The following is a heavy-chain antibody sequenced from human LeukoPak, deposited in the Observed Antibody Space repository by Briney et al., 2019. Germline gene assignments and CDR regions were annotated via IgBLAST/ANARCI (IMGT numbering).Heavy chain of an antibody. CDR1: GFTFSSYS. D-gene: IGHD2-21*02. CDR2: ISSSSSYI. J-gene: IGHJ4*02. V-gene: IGHV3-21*01. Sequence: GGSLRLSCAASGFTFSSYSMNWVRQAPGKGLEWVSSISSSSSYIYYADSVKGRFTISRDNAKNSLYLQMNSLRAEDTAVYYCAREEYCGGDCYRFDYWGQGTLVTVSS. CDR3: AREEYCGGDCYRFDY.